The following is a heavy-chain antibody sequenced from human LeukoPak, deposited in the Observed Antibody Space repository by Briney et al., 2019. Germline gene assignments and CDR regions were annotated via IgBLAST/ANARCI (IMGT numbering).Heavy chain of an antibody. J-gene: IGHJ6*02. CDR3: ARGEEDYYGSGSYEAYGMDV. D-gene: IGHD3-10*01. CDR1: GYTFTSYY. V-gene: IGHV1-46*01. Sequence: ASVKVSCKASGYTFTSYYMHWVRQAPGPGLEWMGIINPSGGSTTYAQKFQGRVTMTSDTSTSTVYMELSSLRSEDTAVYYCARGEEDYYGSGSYEAYGMDVWGQGTTVTVSS. CDR2: INPSGGST.